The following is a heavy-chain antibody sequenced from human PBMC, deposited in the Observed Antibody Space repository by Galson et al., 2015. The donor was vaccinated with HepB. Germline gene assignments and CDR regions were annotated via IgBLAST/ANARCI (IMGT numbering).Heavy chain of an antibody. Sequence: SLRLSCAASGFTFSSYAMSWVRQAPGKGLEWVSAISGSGGSTYYADSVKGRFTISRDNSKNTLYLQMNSLRAEDTAVYYCAKDHEWVYCSSTSCYTFGYYYYYMDVWGKGTTVTVSS. CDR2: ISGSGGST. CDR1: GFTFSSYA. J-gene: IGHJ6*03. D-gene: IGHD2-2*02. V-gene: IGHV3-23*01. CDR3: AKDHEWVYCSSTSCYTFGYYYYYMDV.